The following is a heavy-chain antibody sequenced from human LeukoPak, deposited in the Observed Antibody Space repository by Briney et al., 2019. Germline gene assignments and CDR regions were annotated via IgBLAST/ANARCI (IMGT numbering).Heavy chain of an antibody. J-gene: IGHJ6*02. Sequence: ASVKVSCKASGYTFTGYYMHWVRQAPGQGLEWMGWINPNSGGTNYAQKFQGWVTMTRDTSISTAYMGLSRLRSDDTAVYYCARALAATTARAQDGYYYGMDVWGQGTTVTVSS. CDR3: ARALAATTARAQDGYYYGMDV. CDR1: GYTFTGYY. CDR2: INPNSGGT. D-gene: IGHD4-17*01. V-gene: IGHV1-2*04.